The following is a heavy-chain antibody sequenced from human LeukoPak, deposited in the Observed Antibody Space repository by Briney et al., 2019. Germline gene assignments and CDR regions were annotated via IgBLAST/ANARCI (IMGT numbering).Heavy chain of an antibody. D-gene: IGHD2-2*01. J-gene: IGHJ4*02. V-gene: IGHV3-21*01. Sequence: GGSLRLSCAASGFTFSSYSMNWVRQAPGKGLEWVSSISSSSSYIYYADSVKGRFTISRDNSKNTLYLQMNSLRAEDTAVYYCVREGDIVVVPAARGFDYWGQGTLVTVSS. CDR2: ISSSSSYI. CDR3: VREGDIVVVPAARGFDY. CDR1: GFTFSSYS.